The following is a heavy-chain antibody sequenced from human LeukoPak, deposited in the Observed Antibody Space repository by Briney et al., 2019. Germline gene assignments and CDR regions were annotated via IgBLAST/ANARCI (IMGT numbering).Heavy chain of an antibody. J-gene: IGHJ6*03. D-gene: IGHD5-18*01. CDR1: GFTFSSYD. CDR2: ITLSGANT. V-gene: IGHV3-23*01. Sequence: GGSLRLSCAASGFTFSSYDMSWVRQAPGKGLEWVSSITLSGANTFYADSVMGRFTISRDNSKNTLYLQMNSLSAEDTAVYYCAKRGDPAVGHHYLDVWGEGTPVSVSS. CDR3: AKRGDPAVGHHYLDV.